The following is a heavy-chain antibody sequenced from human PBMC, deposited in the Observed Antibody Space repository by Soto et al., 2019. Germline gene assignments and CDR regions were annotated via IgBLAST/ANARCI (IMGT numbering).Heavy chain of an antibody. V-gene: IGHV3-21*01. CDR2: ISSNSAYI. D-gene: IGHD6-13*01. CDR3: TRDASRDSSARGWFDP. CDR1: GFTFRSFT. J-gene: IGHJ5*02. Sequence: GGSLRLSCAASGFTFRSFTMNWVRQAPGKGLEWVSTISSNSAYIYYTDALRGRFTISRDNAKNSLHLQMNSLRAEDTAVYYCTRDASRDSSARGWFDPWGPGTLVTVPQ.